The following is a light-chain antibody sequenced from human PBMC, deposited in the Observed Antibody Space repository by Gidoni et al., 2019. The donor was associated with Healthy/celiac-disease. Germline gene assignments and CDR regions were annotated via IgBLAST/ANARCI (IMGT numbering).Light chain of an antibody. V-gene: IGKV3-11*01. CDR3: QQRSNWSPWT. J-gene: IGKJ1*01. CDR1: HMVSSN. CDR2: DAS. Sequence: PSTLGFAPGERATLNCRASHMVSSNLVWYQQKPGQDARLRIHDASNSATRIPARFIGSGSGTDFTLTIISLEPAEFAVYYCQQRSNWSPWTCXQXTKVEIK.